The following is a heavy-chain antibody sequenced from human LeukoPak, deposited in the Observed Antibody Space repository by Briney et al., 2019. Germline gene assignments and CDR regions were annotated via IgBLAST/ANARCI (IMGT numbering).Heavy chain of an antibody. Sequence: PGGSLRLSCAASGFTFSNYGMHWVRQAPGKGLEWVAFILYDGSNKYYADSVKGRFTISRDNSKNTLYLQMNSLRAEDTAVYYCAREGYSSGWYAFDYWGQGTLVTVSS. V-gene: IGHV3-30*02. CDR2: ILYDGSNK. J-gene: IGHJ4*02. D-gene: IGHD6-19*01. CDR1: GFTFSNYG. CDR3: AREGYSSGWYAFDY.